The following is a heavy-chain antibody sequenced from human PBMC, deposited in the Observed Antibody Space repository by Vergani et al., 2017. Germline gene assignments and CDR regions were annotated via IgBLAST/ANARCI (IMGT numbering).Heavy chain of an antibody. Sequence: QLQLQESGPGLVKPSETLSLTCTVSGGSISSSSYYWGWIRQPPGKGLEWIGSIYYSGSTYYNPSLKSRVTISVDTSKNQFSLKLSSVTAADTAVYYCARVGPREGDYFDYWGQGTLVTVSS. J-gene: IGHJ4*02. CDR2: IYYSGST. CDR3: ARVGPREGDYFDY. V-gene: IGHV4-39*01. CDR1: GGSISSSSYY.